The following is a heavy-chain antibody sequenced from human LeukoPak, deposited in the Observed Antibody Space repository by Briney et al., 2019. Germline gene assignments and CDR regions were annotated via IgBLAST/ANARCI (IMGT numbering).Heavy chain of an antibody. CDR3: ARDPGRFGSSPRY. CDR2: ISYDGSNK. V-gene: IGHV3-30*04. J-gene: IGHJ4*02. CDR1: GFTFSSYA. D-gene: IGHD6-13*01. Sequence: QAGGSLRLSCAASGFTFSSYAVHWVRQAPGKGLEWVAVISYDGSNKYYADSVKGRFIISRDNSKNTLFLQMNSLRAEDTAVYYCARDPGRFGSSPRYWGQGTLVTVSS.